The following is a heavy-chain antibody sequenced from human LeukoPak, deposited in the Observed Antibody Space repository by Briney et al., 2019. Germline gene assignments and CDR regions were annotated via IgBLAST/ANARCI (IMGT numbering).Heavy chain of an antibody. Sequence: GGSLRLSCAASGFTFSSYAMHWVRQAPGKGLEWVAVISYDGSNKYYADSVKGRFTISRDNSKNTLYLQMNSLRTEDTAVYYCAREYSSGWYIDYWGQGTLVTVSS. D-gene: IGHD6-19*01. J-gene: IGHJ4*02. CDR3: AREYSSGWYIDY. CDR2: ISYDGSNK. V-gene: IGHV3-30-3*01. CDR1: GFTFSSYA.